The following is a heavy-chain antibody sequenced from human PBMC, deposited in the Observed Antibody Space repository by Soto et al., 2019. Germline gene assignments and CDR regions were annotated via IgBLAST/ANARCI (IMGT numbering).Heavy chain of an antibody. Sequence: RWSLRLSCAASGFTFSRYAMSWFRQAPGKGLECVAAIAGNGGILYYTDSVKGRFSISRDNSKNTLHLQMNSLRAEDTAVYYCARRQFFSFDSWGQGILVTVSS. V-gene: IGHV3-23*01. D-gene: IGHD6-19*01. CDR3: ARRQFFSFDS. J-gene: IGHJ4*02. CDR2: IAGNGGIL. CDR1: GFTFSRYA.